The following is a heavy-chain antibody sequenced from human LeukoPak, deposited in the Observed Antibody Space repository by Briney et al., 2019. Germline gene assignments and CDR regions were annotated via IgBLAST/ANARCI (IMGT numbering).Heavy chain of an antibody. CDR3: ARVPNDYPISGVFHI. CDR1: GGSISSGGYY. CDR2: IYHDGDT. J-gene: IGHJ3*02. Sequence: SQTLSLTCTVSGGSISSGGYYWSWVRQPPGKGPEWIGYIYHDGDTYYNPSLKSRVTISLDRSKNQFSLNLNSMTAADTAVYYCARVPNDYPISGVFHIWGQGTMVTVSS. D-gene: IGHD4-11*01. V-gene: IGHV4-30-2*01.